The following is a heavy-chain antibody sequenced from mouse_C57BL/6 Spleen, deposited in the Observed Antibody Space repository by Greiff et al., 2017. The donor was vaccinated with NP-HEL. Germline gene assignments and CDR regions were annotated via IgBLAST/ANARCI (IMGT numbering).Heavy chain of an antibody. CDR2: IWRGGST. J-gene: IGHJ3*01. D-gene: IGHD4-1*01. V-gene: IGHV2-5*01. CDR3: AKKEANWSWFAY. Sequence: VKLQESGPGLVQPSQSLSITCTVSGFSLTSYGVHWVRQSPGKGLEWLGVIWRGGSTDYNAAFMSRLSITKDNSKSQVFFKMNSLQADDTAIYYCAKKEANWSWFAYWGQGTLVTVSA. CDR1: GFSLTSYG.